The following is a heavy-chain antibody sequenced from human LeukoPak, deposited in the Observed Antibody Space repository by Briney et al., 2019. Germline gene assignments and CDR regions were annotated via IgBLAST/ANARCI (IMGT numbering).Heavy chain of an antibody. CDR2: INPSGGST. CDR1: GYTFTSYY. D-gene: IGHD4-17*01. CDR3: AREGYGDDAYDY. J-gene: IGHJ4*02. V-gene: IGHV1-46*01. Sequence: ASVKVSCKASGYTFTSYYMHWVRQAPGQGLEWMGIINPSGGSTSYAQKFQGRVTMTRDMSTSTVYMELSSLRSEDTAVYYCAREGYGDDAYDYWGQGTLVTVSS.